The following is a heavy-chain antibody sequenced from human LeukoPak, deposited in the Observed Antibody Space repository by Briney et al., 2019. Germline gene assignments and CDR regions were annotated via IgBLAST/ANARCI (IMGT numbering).Heavy chain of an antibody. CDR1: GGTFSSYA. J-gene: IGHJ4*02. Sequence: GASVKVSCKASGGTFSSYAISWVRQAPGQGLEWMGGIIPIFGTANYEQKFQGRVTITADESTSTAYMELSSLRSEDTAVYHCARDYYDSSGPVNDDYWGRGTLVTVSS. D-gene: IGHD3-22*01. CDR2: IIPIFGTA. V-gene: IGHV1-69*13. CDR3: ARDYYDSSGPVNDDY.